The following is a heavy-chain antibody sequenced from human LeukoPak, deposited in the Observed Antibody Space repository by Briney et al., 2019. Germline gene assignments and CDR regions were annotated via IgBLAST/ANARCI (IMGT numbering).Heavy chain of an antibody. V-gene: IGHV4-4*02. D-gene: IGHD6-13*01. CDR1: GGSISSSNW. J-gene: IGHJ4*02. Sequence: SETLSLTCAVSGGSISSSNWWSWVRQPPGKGLEWIGEIYHSGNTNYNPSLKSRITMSVDKSKNQFSLKLSSVTAADTAVYYCASALPFQLVHWGQGTLVTVSS. CDR3: ASALPFQLVH. CDR2: IYHSGNT.